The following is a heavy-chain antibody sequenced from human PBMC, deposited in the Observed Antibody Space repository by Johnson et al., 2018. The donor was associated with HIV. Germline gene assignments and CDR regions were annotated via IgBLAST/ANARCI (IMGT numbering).Heavy chain of an antibody. Sequence: QVQLVESGGGVVQPGRSLRLSCAASGFTFSSYAMHWVRQAPGKGLEWVAVISYDGSNKYYADSVKGRFTISRDNSKNTLYLQMGSLRAEDMDVYYCARDEPTDDAFDIWGQGTMVTVSS. V-gene: IGHV3-30*14. CDR1: GFTFSSYA. CDR2: ISYDGSNK. J-gene: IGHJ3*02. CDR3: ARDEPTDDAFDI.